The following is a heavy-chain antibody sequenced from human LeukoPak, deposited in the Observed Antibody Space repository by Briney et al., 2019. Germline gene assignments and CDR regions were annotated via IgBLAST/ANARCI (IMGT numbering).Heavy chain of an antibody. CDR1: GGSISSGSYY. CDR2: IYYSGST. V-gene: IGHV4-61*01. CDR3: ARDGQHHWFDP. J-gene: IGHJ5*02. D-gene: IGHD6-13*01. Sequence: IPSQTLSLTCTVSGGSISSGSYYWSWIRQPPGKGLEWIGYIYYSGSTNYNPSLKSRVTISVDTSKNQFSLKLSSVTAADTAVYYCARDGQHHWFDPWGQGTLVTVSS.